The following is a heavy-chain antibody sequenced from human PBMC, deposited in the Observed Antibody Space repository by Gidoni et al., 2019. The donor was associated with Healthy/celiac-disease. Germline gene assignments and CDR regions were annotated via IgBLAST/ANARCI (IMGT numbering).Heavy chain of an antibody. CDR3: ASVLTRRYDYIWGSYRPPPDAFDI. Sequence: QVQLQESGPGLVKPSQTLSLTCTVSGGSISIRAYYWCWIPQHPGKGLEWIGYLYYSGSTSYNPSLKSRVTISVDTSKNQFSLKLSSVTAADTAVYYCASVLTRRYDYIWGSYRPPPDAFDIWGQGTMVTVSS. J-gene: IGHJ3*02. CDR2: LYYSGST. V-gene: IGHV4-31*03. CDR1: GGSISIRAYY. D-gene: IGHD3-16*02.